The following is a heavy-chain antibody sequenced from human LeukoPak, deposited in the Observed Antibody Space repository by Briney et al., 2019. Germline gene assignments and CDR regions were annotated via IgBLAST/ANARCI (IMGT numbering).Heavy chain of an antibody. D-gene: IGHD6-13*01. CDR1: GFTFSNYW. CDR3: ARQVSSWYIYYFDY. V-gene: IGHV4-59*08. J-gene: IGHJ4*02. CDR2: IYYSGST. Sequence: GSLRLSCAASGFTFSNYWMGWVRQAPGKGLEWIGYIYYSGSTNYNPSLKSRVTISVDTSKNQFSLKLSSVTAADTAVYYCARQVSSWYIYYFDYWGQGTLVTVSS.